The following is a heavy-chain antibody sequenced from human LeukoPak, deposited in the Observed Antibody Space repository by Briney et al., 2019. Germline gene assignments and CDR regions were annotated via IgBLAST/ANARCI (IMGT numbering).Heavy chain of an antibody. CDR3: ARAKGNYDFWSGSLRMDAFDI. J-gene: IGHJ3*02. V-gene: IGHV4-59*01. CDR1: GGSISSYY. CDR2: IYYSGST. D-gene: IGHD3-3*01. Sequence: SETLSLTCTVSGGSISSYYWSWIRQPPGKGLEWIGYIYYSGSTNYNPSLKSRVTISVDTSKNQFSLKLSSATAADTAVYYCARAKGNYDFWSGSLRMDAFDIWGQGTMVTVSS.